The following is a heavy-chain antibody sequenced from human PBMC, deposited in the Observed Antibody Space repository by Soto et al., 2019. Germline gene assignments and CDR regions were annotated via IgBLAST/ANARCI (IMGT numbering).Heavy chain of an antibody. D-gene: IGHD3-10*01. CDR3: ARVGGFGATTIDY. J-gene: IGHJ4*02. Sequence: QVQLQESGPGLVKPSQTLSLTCTVSGGSISSGDYYWSWIRQPPGKGLEWIGYIYYSGNTYYNPSLKSRVTISVDTSKNQSSLKLSSVTAADTAVYYCARVGGFGATTIDYWGQGTLVTVSS. V-gene: IGHV4-30-4*01. CDR2: IYYSGNT. CDR1: GGSISSGDYY.